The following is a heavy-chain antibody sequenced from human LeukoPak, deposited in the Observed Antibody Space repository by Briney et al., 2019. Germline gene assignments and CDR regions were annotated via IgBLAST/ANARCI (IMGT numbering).Heavy chain of an antibody. D-gene: IGHD2-2*01. CDR3: ARGTYAFDI. CDR2: IGSSTSYT. CDR1: GFTFSDYY. V-gene: IGHV3-11*06. J-gene: IGHJ3*02. Sequence: PGGSLRLSCAASGFTFSDYYMSWIRQAPGKGLEWVSYIGSSTSYTNYADSVKGRFTISRDNAKNSLYLQMNSLRAEDTAVYYCARGTYAFDIWGQGTMVTVSS.